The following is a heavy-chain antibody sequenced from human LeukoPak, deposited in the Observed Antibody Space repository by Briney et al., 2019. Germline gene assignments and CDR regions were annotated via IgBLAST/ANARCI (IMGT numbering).Heavy chain of an antibody. J-gene: IGHJ6*02. Sequence: PSETLSLTGSVSGGSSSVVIYYGFWARKPPGRGLEWLGGPYYVGITPYIRSVESRVSIFLDTSKNQFSLTLTSVTAADTAVYYCARRYRRPYVPLPSASPSMGTGKNILDVWGQGTTVIVSS. CDR1: GGSSSVVIYY. CDR2: PYYVGIT. CDR3: ARRYRRPYVPLPSASPSMGTGKNILDV. D-gene: IGHD2/OR15-2a*01. V-gene: IGHV4-39*01.